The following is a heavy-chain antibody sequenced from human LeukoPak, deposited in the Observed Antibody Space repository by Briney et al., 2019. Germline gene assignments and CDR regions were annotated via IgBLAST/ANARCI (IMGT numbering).Heavy chain of an antibody. Sequence: GGSLRLSCTASGFTFINFAMHWVCQAPGKGLEWVSLIPSGGVSEYYADSVKGRFTISRDNSRNTVYLQLNNVRLEDTAVYYCVRDSTYFYDSGSSGPHYFDTWGQGAPVTVSS. CDR3: VRDSTYFYDSGSSGPHYFDT. V-gene: IGHV3-30*01. J-gene: IGHJ4*02. CDR1: GFTFINFA. D-gene: IGHD3-10*01. CDR2: IPSGGVSE.